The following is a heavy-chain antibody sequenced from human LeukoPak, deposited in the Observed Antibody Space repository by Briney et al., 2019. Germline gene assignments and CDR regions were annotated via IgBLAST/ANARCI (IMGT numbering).Heavy chain of an antibody. CDR3: ARDPEAVAGYYFDY. CDR2: IKQDGSEK. V-gene: IGHV3-7*01. J-gene: IGHJ4*02. D-gene: IGHD6-19*01. Sequence: PGGSLRLSCAASGFTFSSYWMSWVRQAPGKGLEWEANIKQDGSEKYYVDSVKGRFTISRDNAKNSLYLQMNSLRAEDTAVYYCARDPEAVAGYYFDYWGQGTLVTVSS. CDR1: GFTFSSYW.